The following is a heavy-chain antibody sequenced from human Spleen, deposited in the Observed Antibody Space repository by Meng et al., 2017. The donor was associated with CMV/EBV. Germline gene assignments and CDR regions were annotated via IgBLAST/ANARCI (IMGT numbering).Heavy chain of an antibody. J-gene: IGHJ6*02. CDR3: GRVPGLGMSFYYGLDV. CDR1: GFSFITYN. CDR2: ISAGGDYT. D-gene: IGHD7-27*01. Sequence: GESLKISCTASGFSFITYNMNWVRQAPGKGLEWVACISAGGDYTYYADSVKGRFTTSRANARNSLFLQMNRLRVEDTAVYYCGRVPGLGMSFYYGLDVWGRGTTVTVSS. V-gene: IGHV3-21*06.